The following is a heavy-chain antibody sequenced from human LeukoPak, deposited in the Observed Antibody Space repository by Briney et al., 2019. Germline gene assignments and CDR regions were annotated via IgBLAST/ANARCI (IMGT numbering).Heavy chain of an antibody. CDR2: ISYNGGST. J-gene: IGHJ4*02. V-gene: IGHV3-64*01. Sequence: GSLRLSCAASGFIFSRYTMHWVRQAPGKGLEYVSAISYNGGSTYYGNFVKGRFTISRDNSKNTLYLQMGSLRVEDMAVYYCARGDDLLLFDYWGQGTLVTVSS. CDR1: GFIFSRYT. CDR3: ARGDDLLLFDY. D-gene: IGHD3-9*01.